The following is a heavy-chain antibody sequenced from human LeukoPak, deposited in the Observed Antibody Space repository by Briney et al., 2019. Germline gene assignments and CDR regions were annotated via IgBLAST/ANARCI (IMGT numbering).Heavy chain of an antibody. CDR1: GASINSYY. CDR3: TRDSGTTGVVKFDP. CDR2: IYASGST. J-gene: IGHJ5*02. D-gene: IGHD4-23*01. Sequence: PSETLSLTCSVSGASINSYYWSWIRQPPGKGLEWIGHIYASGSTTYNPSLRSRVAISMDTSKNQFSLRLTSVTAADTAVYYCTRDSGTTGVVKFDPWGQGILVTVSS. V-gene: IGHV4-59*12.